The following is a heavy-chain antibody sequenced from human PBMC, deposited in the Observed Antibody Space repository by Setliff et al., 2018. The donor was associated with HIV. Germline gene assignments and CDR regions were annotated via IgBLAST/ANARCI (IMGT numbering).Heavy chain of an antibody. D-gene: IGHD2-21*02. CDR3: ATCGGDCYSLLQH. Sequence: GGSLRLSCAASGFTFSGSAMHWVRQASGKGLEWVGRIRSKAFNYATSYAASVNGRLTISRDDSQNTAYLQMNSLKTEDTAVYYCATCGGDCYSLLQHWGQGTLVTVS. CDR1: GFTFSGSA. V-gene: IGHV3-73*01. CDR2: IRSKAFNYAT. J-gene: IGHJ1*01.